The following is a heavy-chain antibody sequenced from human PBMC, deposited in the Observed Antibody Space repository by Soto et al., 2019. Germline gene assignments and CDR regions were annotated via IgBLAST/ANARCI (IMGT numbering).Heavy chain of an antibody. Sequence: GGSLRLSCAASGFTFSSYEMNWVRQAPGKGLEWVSYISSSGSTVYYTDSVKGRFTISRDNAKNSLYLQLNSLRAEDTAVYYCARSAEGHYNWFDPWGQGTLVTVSS. J-gene: IGHJ5*02. V-gene: IGHV3-48*03. CDR3: ARSAEGHYNWFDP. CDR1: GFTFSSYE. CDR2: ISSSGSTV. D-gene: IGHD3-10*01.